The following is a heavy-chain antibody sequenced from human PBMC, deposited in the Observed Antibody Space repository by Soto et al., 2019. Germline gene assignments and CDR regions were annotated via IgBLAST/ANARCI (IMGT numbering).Heavy chain of an antibody. J-gene: IGHJ4*02. D-gene: IGHD4-17*01. CDR1: GGSIGGSSYY. CDR3: ARQRDDYGDYDGAEGFDY. CDR2: IYYSGST. V-gene: IGHV4-39*01. Sequence: PSQTLSVTWPVAGGSIGGSSYYWGWIRQPPGKGLEWIGSIYYSGSTYYNPSLKSRVTISVDTSKNQFSLKLSSVTAADTAVYYCARQRDDYGDYDGAEGFDYWGQGTLVTVSS.